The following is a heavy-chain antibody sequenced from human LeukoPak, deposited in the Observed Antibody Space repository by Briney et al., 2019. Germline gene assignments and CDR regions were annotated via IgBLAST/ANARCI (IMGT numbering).Heavy chain of an antibody. J-gene: IGHJ3*02. Sequence: SETLSLTCTVSGGSISSYYWSWIRQPPGKGLEWIGYIYYSGSTNYNPSLKSRVTISVDTSKNQFSLKLSSVTAADTAVYYCASSYCGGDCSGAFDIWGQGTMVTVSS. CDR2: IYYSGST. V-gene: IGHV4-59*08. CDR1: GGSISSYY. CDR3: ASSYCGGDCSGAFDI. D-gene: IGHD2-21*02.